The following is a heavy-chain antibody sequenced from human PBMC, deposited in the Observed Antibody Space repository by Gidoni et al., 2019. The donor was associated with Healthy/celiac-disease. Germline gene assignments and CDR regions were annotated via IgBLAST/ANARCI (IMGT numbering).Heavy chain of an antibody. CDR3: ARERCGGDCYSYFQH. CDR1: GFPFSSYS. V-gene: IGHV3-48*01. Sequence: EVQLVESGGGLVQPGGSLRLSCAASGFPFSSYSMNWVRQAPGKGLEWVSYISSSSSTIYYADSVKGRFTISRDNAKNSLYLQMNSLRAEDTAVYYCARERCGGDCYSYFQHWGQGTLVTVSS. CDR2: ISSSSSTI. D-gene: IGHD2-21*02. J-gene: IGHJ1*01.